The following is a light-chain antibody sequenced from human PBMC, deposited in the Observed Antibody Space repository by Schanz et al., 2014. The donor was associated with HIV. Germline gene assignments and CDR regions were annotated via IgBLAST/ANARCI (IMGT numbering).Light chain of an antibody. CDR1: SGHSNYA. CDR3: QTWGTGIVV. CDR2: LNSDGSH. J-gene: IGLJ2*01. Sequence: QLVLTQSPSASASLGASVKLTCTLSSGHSNYAIAWHQQQPEKGPRYLMKLNSDGSHSKGDGIPDRFSGSTSGYDRYLTISSLQSEDEADYYCQTWGTGIVVFGGGTKLTVL. V-gene: IGLV4-69*01.